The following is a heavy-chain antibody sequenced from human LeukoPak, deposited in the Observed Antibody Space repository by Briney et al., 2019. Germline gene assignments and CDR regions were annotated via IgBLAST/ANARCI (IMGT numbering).Heavy chain of an antibody. J-gene: IGHJ6*03. CDR3: ARVRISHYDFWSGYRPGSKYPYYYCYYMDV. V-gene: IGHV4-39*01. CDR2: IYYSGST. CDR1: GGSISSSSYY. D-gene: IGHD3-3*01. Sequence: SETLSLTCTVSGGSISSSSYYWGWIRQPPGKGLEWIGSIYYSGSTYYNPSLKSRVTISVDTSKNQFSLKLSSVTAADTAVYYCARVRISHYDFWSGYRPGSKYPYYYCYYMDVWGKGTTVTVSS.